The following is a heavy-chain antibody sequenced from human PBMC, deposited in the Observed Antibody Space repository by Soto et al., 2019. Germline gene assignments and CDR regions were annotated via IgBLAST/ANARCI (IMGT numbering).Heavy chain of an antibody. D-gene: IGHD6-13*01. CDR1: GFTFSSYA. J-gene: IGHJ5*02. Sequence: GGSLRLSCAASGFTFSSYAMSWVRQAPGKGLEWVSAISGSGGSTYYADSVKGRFTISRDNSKNTLYLQMNSLRAEDTAVYYCAEVGKERIAAAGQKNWFDPWGQGTLVTVSP. CDR2: ISGSGGST. V-gene: IGHV3-23*01. CDR3: AEVGKERIAAAGQKNWFDP.